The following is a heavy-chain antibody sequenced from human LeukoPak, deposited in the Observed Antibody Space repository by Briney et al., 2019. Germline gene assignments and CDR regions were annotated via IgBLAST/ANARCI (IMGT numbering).Heavy chain of an antibody. CDR2: FDPENGET. Sequence: ASVKVSCKVSGQTLRELAMHWVRLAPEKGLEWMGGFDPENGETSFAQKLQGRVSMTEDTSTDTAYMELSSLRSEDTALYFCATGGRTDDIGYYFAHRFFRHWGQGTQVTVSS. D-gene: IGHD3-22*01. CDR1: GQTLRELA. CDR3: ATGGRTDDIGYYFAHRFFRH. V-gene: IGHV1-24*01. J-gene: IGHJ1*01.